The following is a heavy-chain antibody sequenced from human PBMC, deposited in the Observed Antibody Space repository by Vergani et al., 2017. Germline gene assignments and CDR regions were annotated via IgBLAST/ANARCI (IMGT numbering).Heavy chain of an antibody. Sequence: QVQLVQSGAEVKKPGSSVKVSCKASGGTFSSCTISWVRQAPGQGLEWMGRIIPILGIANYAQKFQGRVTITADKSTSTAYMELSSLRSDDTAVYYCARDYCSSTSCYGLRYYYYGMDVWGQ. CDR3: ARDYCSSTSCYGLRYYYYGMDV. CDR2: IIPILGIA. CDR1: GGTFSSCT. V-gene: IGHV1-69*08. D-gene: IGHD2-2*01. J-gene: IGHJ6*02.